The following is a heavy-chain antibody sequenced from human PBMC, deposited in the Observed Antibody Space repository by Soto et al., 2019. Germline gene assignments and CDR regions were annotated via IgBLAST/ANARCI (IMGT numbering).Heavy chain of an antibody. D-gene: IGHD6-25*01. CDR2: IFHTGDT. Sequence: QAQLQESGPRLVNPSGTLSLTCAVSGVSINSYNWWSWIRQSPGKGLEWIGEIFHTGDTNYSPSLKGRXTLYXXNXXXXXXXXXTXXXXXXXXXXXXAXXXLSGQGHWGQGTQVTVAS. V-gene: IGHV4-4*02. CDR1: GVSINSYNW. J-gene: IGHJ1*01. CDR3: AXXXLSGQGH.